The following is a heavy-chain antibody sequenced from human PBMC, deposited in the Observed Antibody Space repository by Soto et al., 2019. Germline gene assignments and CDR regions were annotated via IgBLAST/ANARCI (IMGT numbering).Heavy chain of an antibody. CDR1: GSTFSSYG. Sequence: LRLSCAASGSTFSSYGMHWVRQAPGKGLEWVAVISYDGSNKYYADSVKGRFTISRDNPKNTLYLQMNSLRAEDTAVYYCAKALSTYFHEFWNLHYDYGMDVWGQGTTVTVSS. CDR3: AKALSTYFHEFWNLHYDYGMDV. V-gene: IGHV3-30*18. CDR2: ISYDGSNK. J-gene: IGHJ6*02. D-gene: IGHD3-3*01.